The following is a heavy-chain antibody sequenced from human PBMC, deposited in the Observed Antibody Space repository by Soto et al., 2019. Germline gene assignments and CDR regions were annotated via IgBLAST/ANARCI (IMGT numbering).Heavy chain of an antibody. CDR1: GGSISVYY. J-gene: IGHJ4*02. CDR2: VCDNGRP. CDR3: ARGLGSSPQRY. D-gene: IGHD3-16*01. Sequence: PXETLSLTCTIAGGSISVYYWSWIRQSPRQGLEWIGYVCDNGRPYYSPSLKSRVTISADTSKNQISLKLTSATAADTAVYYCARGLGSSPQRYWGRGNLVTVSS. V-gene: IGHV4-59*01.